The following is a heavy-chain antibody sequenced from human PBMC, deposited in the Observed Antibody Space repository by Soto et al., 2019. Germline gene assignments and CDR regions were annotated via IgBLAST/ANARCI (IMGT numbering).Heavy chain of an antibody. J-gene: IGHJ4*02. CDR2: IYNHGQI. CDR3: VRVTGAERH. Sequence: PWGSLRLSCVVSGFIVSRSHMMWVRQAPGKGLEGVSVIYNHGQINYVDPVKGRFTIARDNSKNTIYLQMNSLKVEDTAVYYCVRVTGAERHWGQGALVTVSS. V-gene: IGHV3-53*01. D-gene: IGHD7-27*01. CDR1: GFIVSRSH.